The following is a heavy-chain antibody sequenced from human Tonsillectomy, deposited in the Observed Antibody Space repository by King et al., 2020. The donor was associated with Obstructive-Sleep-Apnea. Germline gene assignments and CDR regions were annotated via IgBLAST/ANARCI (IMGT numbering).Heavy chain of an antibody. CDR1: GGSISSYF. Sequence: QLQESGPGLVKPSETLSLTCTVSGGSISSYFWTWVRQPPGKELEWIGYVFYTGSSNYNPSLKSRVTILVDTSKNQFSLNLYSVTAADTAVYYCARGHPPGRVDDWGQGTLVTVSS. CDR2: VFYTGSS. D-gene: IGHD1-26*01. V-gene: IGHV4-59*08. CDR3: ARGHPPGRVDD. J-gene: IGHJ4*02.